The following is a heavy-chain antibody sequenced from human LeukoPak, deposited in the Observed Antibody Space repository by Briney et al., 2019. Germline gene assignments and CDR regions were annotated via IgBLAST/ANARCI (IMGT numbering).Heavy chain of an antibody. D-gene: IGHD3-9*01. CDR2: IYYSGST. V-gene: IGHV4-59*01. J-gene: IGHJ4*02. CDR3: ARNYDILLHFDY. CDR1: GGSISSYY. Sequence: SETLSLTCTASGGSISSYYWSWIRQPPGKGLEWIGYIYYSGSTNYNPSLKSRVTISVDTSKNQFSLKLSSVTAADMAVYYCARNYDILLHFDYWGQGTLVTVSS.